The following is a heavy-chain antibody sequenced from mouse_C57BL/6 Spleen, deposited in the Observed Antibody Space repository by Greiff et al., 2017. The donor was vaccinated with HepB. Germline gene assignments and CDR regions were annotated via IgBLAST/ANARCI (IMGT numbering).Heavy chain of an antibody. Sequence: QVHVKQSGPELVKPGASVKISCKASGYSFTSYYIHWVKQRPGQGLEWIGWIYPGSGNTKYNEKFKGKATLTADTSSSTAYMQLSSLTSEDSAVYYCARDYEYFDVWGTGTTVTVSS. CDR2: IYPGSGNT. CDR3: ARDYEYFDV. V-gene: IGHV1-66*01. J-gene: IGHJ1*03. D-gene: IGHD1-1*01. CDR1: GYSFTSYY.